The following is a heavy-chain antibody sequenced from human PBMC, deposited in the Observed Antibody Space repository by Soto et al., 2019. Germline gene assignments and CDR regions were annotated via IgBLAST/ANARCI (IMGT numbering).Heavy chain of an antibody. J-gene: IGHJ4*02. CDR1: GDSVSSNSAA. CDR3: ARSKTLYGSGSYFDY. V-gene: IGHV6-1*01. Sequence: PSQTLSLTCAISGDSVSSNSAAWNWIRQSPSRGLEWLGRTYYRSRWYNYYAVSVKSRITINPDTSKNQFSLHLSSVTAADTAVYYCARSKTLYGSGSYFDYWGQGTLVTVSS. D-gene: IGHD3-10*01. CDR2: TYYRSRWYN.